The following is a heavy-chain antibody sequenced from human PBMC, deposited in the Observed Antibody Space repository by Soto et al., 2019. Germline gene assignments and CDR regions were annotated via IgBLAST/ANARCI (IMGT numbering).Heavy chain of an antibody. J-gene: IGHJ4*02. Sequence: GGSLRLSCAASGFTFSSYWMSWVRQAPGKGLEWVANIKQDGSEKYYVDSVKGRFTISRDNAKNSLYLQMNSLRAEDTAVYYCARERWDLLDYQLLSLDYWGQGTLVTVSS. CDR3: ARERWDLLDYQLLSLDY. V-gene: IGHV3-7*01. D-gene: IGHD2-2*01. CDR1: GFTFSSYW. CDR2: IKQDGSEK.